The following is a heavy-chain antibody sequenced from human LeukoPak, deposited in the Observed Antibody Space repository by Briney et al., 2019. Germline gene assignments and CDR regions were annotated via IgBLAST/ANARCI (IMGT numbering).Heavy chain of an antibody. V-gene: IGHV1-2*06. CDR1: GYTFIGYY. CDR3: ARDVEARTWGLGNY. CDR2: INPNSGGT. Sequence: ASVKVSCKASGYTFIGYYMHWVRQAPGQGPEWMGRINPNSGGTNYAQKFQGRVTMTSDTSISTAYMELNNLRSDDTAIYYCARDVEARTWGLGNYWGQGTLATVSS. D-gene: IGHD7-27*01. J-gene: IGHJ4*02.